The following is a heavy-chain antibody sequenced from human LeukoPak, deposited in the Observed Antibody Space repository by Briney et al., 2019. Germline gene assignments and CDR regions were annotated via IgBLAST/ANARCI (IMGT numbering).Heavy chain of an antibody. CDR2: INPNSGGT. CDR3: ARDWLYGSGSLNWFDP. V-gene: IGHV1-2*02. Sequence: ASVRVSCKASGYTFTGYYMHWVRQAPGQGLEWMGWINPNSGGTNYAQKFQGRVTMTRDTSISTAYMELSRLRSDDTAVYYCARDWLYGSGSLNWFDPWGQGTLVTVSS. J-gene: IGHJ5*02. D-gene: IGHD3-10*01. CDR1: GYTFTGYY.